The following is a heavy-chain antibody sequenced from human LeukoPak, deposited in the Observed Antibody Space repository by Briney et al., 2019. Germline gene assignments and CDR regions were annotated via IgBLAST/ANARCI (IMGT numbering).Heavy chain of an antibody. CDR2: INPSGGST. Sequence: ASVKVSCKASGYTFTSYYMHWVRQAPGQGLEWMGIINPSGGSTSYAQKFQGRVTMTRDMSTSTVYMELSSLRSEDTAVYYCASTYCTNGVCYEQASRFDYWGQGTLVTVSS. CDR1: GYTFTSYY. D-gene: IGHD2-8*01. V-gene: IGHV1-46*01. CDR3: ASTYCTNGVCYEQASRFDY. J-gene: IGHJ4*02.